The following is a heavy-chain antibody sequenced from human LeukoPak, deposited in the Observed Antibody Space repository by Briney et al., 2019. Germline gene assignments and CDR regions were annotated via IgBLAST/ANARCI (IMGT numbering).Heavy chain of an antibody. CDR3: ARDSLGYCSGGSCYPSIYGDLDY. J-gene: IGHJ4*02. Sequence: GGSLRLSCAASGFTFSSYAMHWVRQAPGKGLEWVAVISYDGSNKYYADSVKGRFTISRDNSKNTLYLQMNSLRAEDTAVYYCARDSLGYCSGGSCYPSIYGDLDYWGQGTLVTVSS. D-gene: IGHD2-15*01. CDR2: ISYDGSNK. CDR1: GFTFSSYA. V-gene: IGHV3-30*04.